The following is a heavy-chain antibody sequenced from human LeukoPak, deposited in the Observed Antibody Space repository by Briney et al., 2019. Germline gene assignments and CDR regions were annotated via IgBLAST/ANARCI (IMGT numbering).Heavy chain of an antibody. CDR3: ARDRWYFDWLLSAEYNWFDP. CDR1: GGTFSSYA. D-gene: IGHD3-9*01. CDR2: IIPILGIA. Sequence: ASVKVSCKASGGTFSSYAISWVRQAPGQGLEWMGRIIPILGIANYAQKFQGRVTITADKSTSTAYMELSSLRSEDTAVYYCARDRWYFDWLLSAEYNWFDPWGQGTLVTVSS. V-gene: IGHV1-69*04. J-gene: IGHJ5*02.